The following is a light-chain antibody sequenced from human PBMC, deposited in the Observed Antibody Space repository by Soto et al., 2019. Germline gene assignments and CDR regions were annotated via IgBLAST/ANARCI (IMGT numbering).Light chain of an antibody. CDR2: GAS. CDR3: QQYNNWWT. Sequence: DIVMTQSPATLSVSPGERATLSCRASQSVSSNLAWYRQKPGQAPRLLIYGASTRATGIPARFSGSGSGTESTLTISSLQSEDFAVYYCQQYNNWWTFGQGTKVQIK. J-gene: IGKJ1*01. CDR1: QSVSSN. V-gene: IGKV3-15*01.